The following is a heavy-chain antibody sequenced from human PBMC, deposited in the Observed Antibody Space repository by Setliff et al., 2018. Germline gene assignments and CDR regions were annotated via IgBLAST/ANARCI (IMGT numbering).Heavy chain of an antibody. Sequence: PSETLSLTCTVSGGSISSYYWSWIRQPPGKGLEWIGYIYTSGSTNYNPSLKSRVTISLDTSKNQFSLKLSSVTAADTAVYYCARGFDVCGGGACYTDGPYYFDYWGLGTLVTVSS. V-gene: IGHV4-4*08. J-gene: IGHJ4*02. D-gene: IGHD2-21*02. CDR2: IYTSGST. CDR3: ARGFDVCGGGACYTDGPYYFDY. CDR1: GGSISSYY.